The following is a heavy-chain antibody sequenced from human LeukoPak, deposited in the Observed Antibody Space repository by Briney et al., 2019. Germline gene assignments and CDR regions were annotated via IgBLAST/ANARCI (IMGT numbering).Heavy chain of an antibody. V-gene: IGHV3-74*01. CDR2: ISTDGKST. J-gene: IGHJ6*02. CDR1: GLPFSNYW. CDR3: VRDYQFIQEV. Sequence: GGSLRLSCEASGLPFSNYWMLWVRQDPGERLMWVSLISTDGKSTRYAEAVKGRFTISRDNAKNALYLQMDILRVEDTALYFLVRDYQFIQEVWGQGTTVTVSS. D-gene: IGHD2-2*01.